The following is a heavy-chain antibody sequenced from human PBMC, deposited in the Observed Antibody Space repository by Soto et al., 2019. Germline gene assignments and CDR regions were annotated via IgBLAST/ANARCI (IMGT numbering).Heavy chain of an antibody. CDR1: GGTFSSYA. CDR3: AGGAKHGYGSGSYYPRSTYYYYGMDV. CDR2: IIPIFGTA. D-gene: IGHD3-10*01. Sequence: QVQLVQSGAEVKKPGSSVKVSCKASGGTFSSYAISWVRQAPGQGLEWMGGIIPIFGTANYAQKFQGRVTITADESTSTAYMELRSLRSADTAVYYCAGGAKHGYGSGSYYPRSTYYYYGMDVWGQGTTVTVSS. J-gene: IGHJ6*02. V-gene: IGHV1-69*01.